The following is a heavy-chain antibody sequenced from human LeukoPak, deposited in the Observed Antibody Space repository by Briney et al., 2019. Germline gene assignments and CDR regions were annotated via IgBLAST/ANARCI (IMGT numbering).Heavy chain of an antibody. CDR3: ARHGGSGTYFISIHS. Sequence: GESLKISCKGSGYSFNSYWIGWVRQMPGKGLEWMGIIYPGDSETRYSPSFQGQVTISADKSTSTAYLQWSSLKASDTAIYYCARHGGSGTYFISIHSWGQGTLVTVSS. D-gene: IGHD1-26*01. CDR2: IYPGDSET. J-gene: IGHJ4*02. CDR1: GYSFNSYW. V-gene: IGHV5-51*01.